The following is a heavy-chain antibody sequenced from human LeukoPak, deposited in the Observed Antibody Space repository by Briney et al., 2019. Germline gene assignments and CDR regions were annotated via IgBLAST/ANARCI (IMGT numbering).Heavy chain of an antibody. CDR2: IYASDSDT. D-gene: IGHD1-14*01. J-gene: IGHJ4*02. V-gene: IGHV5-51*01. Sequence: ESLKISCKGSGYRFTSYWIGWVRQMPGKGLEWMGIIYASDSDTRYSPTFQGQVTISADKSISTAFLRWSSLKASDTAMYYCARGDNPSEFDLWGQGTLVTVSS. CDR3: ARGDNPSEFDL. CDR1: GYRFTSYW.